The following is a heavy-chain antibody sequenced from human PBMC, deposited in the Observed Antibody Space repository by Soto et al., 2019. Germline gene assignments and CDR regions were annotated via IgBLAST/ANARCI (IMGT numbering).Heavy chain of an antibody. V-gene: IGHV4-61*01. CDR1: GGSVSSGSYY. CDR3: ARGSGPNDAFDI. Sequence: QVQLQESGPGLVKPSETLSLTCTVSGGSVSSGSYYWSWIRQPPGKGLEWIGYIYYSGSTNYNASLQSRVTISVGTSKNQFSLELSSVTAADTAVYYCARGSGPNDAFDIWGQGTMVTVSS. CDR2: IYYSGST. D-gene: IGHD2-15*01. J-gene: IGHJ3*02.